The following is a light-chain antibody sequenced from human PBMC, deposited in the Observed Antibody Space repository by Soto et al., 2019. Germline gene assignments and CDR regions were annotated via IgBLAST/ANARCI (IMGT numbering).Light chain of an antibody. CDR1: SSDIGGYNY. V-gene: IGLV2-14*01. J-gene: IGLJ1*01. CDR3: SSFSVASPL. CDR2: DVS. Sequence: QSALTQPASMSGSPGQSVSISCAETSSDIGGYNYVSWYQHHPGTAPKLIIYDVSSRPSGVSHRFSASKSGNTASLTISGLQAEDEADYYCSSFSVASPLFGTGTKVTVL.